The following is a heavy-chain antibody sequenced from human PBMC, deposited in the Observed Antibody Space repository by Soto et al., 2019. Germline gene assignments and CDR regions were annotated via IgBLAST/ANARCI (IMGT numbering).Heavy chain of an antibody. CDR1: GFTFSSYG. V-gene: IGHV3-33*01. J-gene: IGHJ4*02. Sequence: QVQLVESGGGVVQPGRSLRLSCAASGFTFSSYGMHWXXXXXXXXXXXXAVIWYDGSNKYYADSVKGRFTISRDNXXXXXXXXXXXXXXXXXXXXXXXXXXXXXXXXXXPFDYWGQGTLVTVSS. CDR2: IWYDGSNK. CDR3: XXXXXXXXXXXXPFDY.